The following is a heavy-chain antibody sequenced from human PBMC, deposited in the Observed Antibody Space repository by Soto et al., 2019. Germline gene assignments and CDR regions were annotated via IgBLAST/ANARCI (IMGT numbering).Heavy chain of an antibody. Sequence: QVQLVQSGAEVKKPGSSVKVSCKASGGTFSPYTINWVRQAPGQGLEWMGRIIPFHGVTNYAQKLQARVTITADKSTSTAYMTLSGLRCEDTAMYYCTRDWEITVSTWSFGGFWGRGTLVTVSS. J-gene: IGHJ4*02. CDR2: IIPFHGVT. CDR3: TRDWEITVSTWSFGGF. D-gene: IGHD3-3*01. V-gene: IGHV1-69*08. CDR1: GGTFSPYT.